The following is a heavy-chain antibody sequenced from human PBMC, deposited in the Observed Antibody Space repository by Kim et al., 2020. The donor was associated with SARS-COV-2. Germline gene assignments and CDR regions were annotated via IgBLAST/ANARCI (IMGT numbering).Heavy chain of an antibody. Sequence: GGSLRLSCAASGFTFSSYWMSWVRQAPGKGLEWVANIKQDGSEKYYVDSVKGRFTISRDNAKNSLYLQMNSLRAEDTAVYYCARKGATTHHFYYYYYGMDVWGQGTTVTVSS. V-gene: IGHV3-7*03. CDR3: ARKGATTHHFYYYYYGMDV. CDR1: GFTFSSYW. D-gene: IGHD1-26*01. CDR2: IKQDGSEK. J-gene: IGHJ6*02.